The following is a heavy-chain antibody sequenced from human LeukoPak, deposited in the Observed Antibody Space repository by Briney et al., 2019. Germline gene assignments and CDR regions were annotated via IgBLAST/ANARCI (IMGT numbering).Heavy chain of an antibody. Sequence: PGGSLRLSCAASGFTFSNYGMHWVRQAPGKGLEWVAFIRYDGTNKYYADSVKGRFTISRDNSKNTLYLQVNSLRAEDTAVYYCATNKYDSGSLIRDYWGQGTLVTVSS. D-gene: IGHD3-10*01. V-gene: IGHV3-30*02. CDR1: GFTFSNYG. CDR3: ATNKYDSGSLIRDY. J-gene: IGHJ4*02. CDR2: IRYDGTNK.